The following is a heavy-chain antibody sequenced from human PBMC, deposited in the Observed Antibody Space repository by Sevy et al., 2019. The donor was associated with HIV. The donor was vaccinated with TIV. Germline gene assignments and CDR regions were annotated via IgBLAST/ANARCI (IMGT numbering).Heavy chain of an antibody. V-gene: IGHV3-30*04. J-gene: IGHJ3*02. CDR1: GFTFSSYV. CDR3: VRASNPLSNYYASSGYYQEDAFDI. CDR2: ISYDGKNK. Sequence: GGSLRLSCAASGFTFSSYVIHWVRQAPGKGLEWVAVISYDGKNKDYVDSVKGRFTVSRDNSKDKLYLQMNSLRVEDMVQYYCVRASNPLSNYYASSGYYQEDAFDIWGQGTMVTVSS. D-gene: IGHD3-22*01.